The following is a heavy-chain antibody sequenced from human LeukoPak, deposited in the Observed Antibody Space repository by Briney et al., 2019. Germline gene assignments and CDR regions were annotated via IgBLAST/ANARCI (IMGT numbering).Heavy chain of an antibody. Sequence: PGGSLRLSCAASGFTFSSYAMSWVRQAPGKGLEWVSAISGSGGSTYYADSVKGRFTISRDNSKDTLYLQMNSLRAEDTAVYYCAKLGQTGYYMGGGYHDYWGQGTLVTASS. V-gene: IGHV3-23*01. D-gene: IGHD3-9*01. J-gene: IGHJ4*02. CDR3: AKLGQTGYYMGGGYHDY. CDR2: ISGSGGST. CDR1: GFTFSSYA.